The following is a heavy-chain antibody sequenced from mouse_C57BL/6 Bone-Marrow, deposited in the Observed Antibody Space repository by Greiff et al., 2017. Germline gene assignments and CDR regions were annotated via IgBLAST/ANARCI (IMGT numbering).Heavy chain of an antibody. CDR1: GYTFTSYW. D-gene: IGHD2-3*01. V-gene: IGHV1-64*01. CDR2: IHPNSGST. CDR3: ARSEDGYSPWFAY. Sequence: QVQLQQSGAELVKPGASVKLSCKASGYTFTSYWMHWVKQRPGQGLEWIGMIHPNSGSTNYNEKFKSKATLTVDKSSSTAYMQLSSLTSEDSAVYYCARSEDGYSPWFAYWGQGTLVTVSA. J-gene: IGHJ3*01.